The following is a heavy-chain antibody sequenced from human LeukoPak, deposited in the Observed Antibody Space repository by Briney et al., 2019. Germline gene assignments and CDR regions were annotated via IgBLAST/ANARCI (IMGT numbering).Heavy chain of an antibody. V-gene: IGHV3-49*01. Sequence: PRRSLRLSCTHSGVTLADYAMSWFRPAPERGLGRVGFIRSEVDGATTEYTASVTGRFTISRDDSTSIAYLQMNSLKNEETAVYYCTRNFMSRYFDWLPQSYYYYYYMDVWGKGTTVTVSS. J-gene: IGHJ6*03. CDR1: GVTLADYA. D-gene: IGHD3-9*01. CDR2: IRSEVDGATT. CDR3: TRNFMSRYFDWLPQSYYYYYYMDV.